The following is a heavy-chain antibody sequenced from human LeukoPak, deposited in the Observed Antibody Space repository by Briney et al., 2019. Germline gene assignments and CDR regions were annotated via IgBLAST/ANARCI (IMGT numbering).Heavy chain of an antibody. D-gene: IGHD1-1*01. CDR3: AKGWRFDAFAI. CDR1: GFTFSSYG. V-gene: IGHV3-23*01. J-gene: IGHJ3*02. CDR2: ISGGGGST. Sequence: SGGSLRLSCAASGFTFSSYGMHWVRQAPGKGLEWVSGISGGGGSTYYADSVTGRFTISRDNSKNTLYLQMNSLRAEDTALYYCAKGWRFDAFAIWGQGTMVTVSS.